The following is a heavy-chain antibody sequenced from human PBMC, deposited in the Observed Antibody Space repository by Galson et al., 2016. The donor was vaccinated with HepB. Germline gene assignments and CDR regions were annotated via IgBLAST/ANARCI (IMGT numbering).Heavy chain of an antibody. CDR2: VGGGGGNT. Sequence: SLRLSCAASGFTFSGYEMAWVRQTPAKGLEWVSTVGGGGGNTHYADSVKGRFTISRDNSKNTLYLQMNSLKVEDTAVYFCVKDRASRLSSRGWLVHDAFDLWGYGTTVIVSS. CDR1: GFTFSGYE. J-gene: IGHJ3*01. CDR3: VKDRASRLSSRGWLVHDAFDL. V-gene: IGHV3-23*01. D-gene: IGHD6-19*01.